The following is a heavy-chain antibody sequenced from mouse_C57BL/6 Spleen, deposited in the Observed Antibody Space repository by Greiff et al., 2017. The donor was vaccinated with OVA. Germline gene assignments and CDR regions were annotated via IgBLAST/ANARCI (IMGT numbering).Heavy chain of an antibody. J-gene: IGHJ1*03. CDR1: GYAFSSSW. CDR3: AREDDWYFDV. Sequence: VQLQQSGPELVKPGASVKISCKASGYAFSSSWMNWVKQRPGKGLEWIGRIYPGDGDTNYNGKFKGKATLTAGKYSSTAYMQLSSLASEDSAVYYCAREDDWYFDVWGTGTTVTVSS. CDR2: IYPGDGDT. V-gene: IGHV1-82*01.